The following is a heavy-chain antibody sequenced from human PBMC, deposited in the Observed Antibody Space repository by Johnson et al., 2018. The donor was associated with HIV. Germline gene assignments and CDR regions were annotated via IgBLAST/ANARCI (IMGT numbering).Heavy chain of an antibody. Sequence: VQLVESGGGLVQPGGSLKLSCAASGFTFSGSAMHWVRQASGKGLEWVGRIRSKPNIYATPYADSVKGRFTISRDKSKNTMYLQMNSLRDEDTAVYHCAKERLLHDAFDFWGQGTMVTVSS. CDR2: IRSKPNIYAT. D-gene: IGHD5-18*01. CDR1: GFTFSGSA. V-gene: IGHV3-73*02. J-gene: IGHJ3*01. CDR3: AKERLLHDAFDF.